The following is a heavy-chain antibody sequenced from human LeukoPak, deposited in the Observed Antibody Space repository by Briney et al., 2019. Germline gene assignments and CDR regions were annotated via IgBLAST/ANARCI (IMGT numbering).Heavy chain of an antibody. D-gene: IGHD2/OR15-2a*01. J-gene: IGHJ4*02. CDR2: IYYRGST. CDR1: GGSISSGGYY. V-gene: IGHV4-31*03. Sequence: SETLSLTCTVSGGSISSGGYYWGWVRQHPGRGLEWVGYIYYRGSTYYNPSLKRRVTISVDTSKNQFSLKLSSVTAADTAVYYCARGLWDSTGFDYWGQGTLVTVSS. CDR3: ARGLWDSTGFDY.